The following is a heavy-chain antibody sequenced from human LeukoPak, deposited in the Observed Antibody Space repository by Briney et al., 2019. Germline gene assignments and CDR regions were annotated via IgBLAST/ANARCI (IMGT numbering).Heavy chain of an antibody. CDR1: GGSISSSSYY. CDR3: AIMGIDCGGDYRICY. CDR2: IYYSGST. D-gene: IGHD2-21*02. J-gene: IGHJ4*02. Sequence: SETLSLTCTVSGGSISSSSYYWGWIRQPPGKGLEWIGSIYYSGSTYYNPSLKSRVTISVDTSKNQFSLKLSSVTAADTAVYYCAIMGIDCGGDYRICYWGQGTLVTVSS. V-gene: IGHV4-39*07.